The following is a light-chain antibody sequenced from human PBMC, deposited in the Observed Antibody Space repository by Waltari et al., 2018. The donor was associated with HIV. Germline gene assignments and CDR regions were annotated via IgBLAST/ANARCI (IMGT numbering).Light chain of an antibody. V-gene: IGLV1-40*01. CDR2: GNN. CDR1: NSNIGAGYD. J-gene: IGLJ2*01. CDR3: QSYDSSLSGSGVV. Sequence: QFVLTQPPSVSGAPWQRVTLSCTGTNSNIGAGYDVHWYQQIPGRAPKLLIHGNNTRPYGVPDRFSGSKSGTSASLAITGLQAEDEADYYCQSYDSSLSGSGVVFGGGTKLTVL.